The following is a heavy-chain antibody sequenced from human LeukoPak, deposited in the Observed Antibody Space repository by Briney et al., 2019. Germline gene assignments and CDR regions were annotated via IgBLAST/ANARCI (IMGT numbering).Heavy chain of an antibody. J-gene: IGHJ4*02. D-gene: IGHD5-12*01. Sequence: GGSLRLSCAASGFTFGNAWMSWVRQAPGKGLEWVGRIRSKTGGGTIDYAAPVKGGFTISRDDSKNTLYLQMSSLKNEDTAVYYCTVAIVAPMWDCWGQGTLVTVSS. V-gene: IGHV3-15*01. CDR1: GFTFGNAW. CDR2: IRSKTGGGTI. CDR3: TVAIVAPMWDC.